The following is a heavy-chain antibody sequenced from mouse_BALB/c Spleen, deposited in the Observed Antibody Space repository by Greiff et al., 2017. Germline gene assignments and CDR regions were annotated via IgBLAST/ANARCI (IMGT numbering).Heavy chain of an antibody. Sequence: VQLQQSGPELVKPGASVKMSCKASGYTFTDYYMDWVKQSHGESFEWIGRVNPYNGGTSYNQKFKGKATLTVDKSSSTAYMELNSLTSEDSAVYYCATTVEDHFDYWGQGTTLTVSS. D-gene: IGHD1-1*01. CDR2: VNPYNGGT. V-gene: IGHV1-19*01. J-gene: IGHJ2*01. CDR1: GYTFTDYY. CDR3: ATTVEDHFDY.